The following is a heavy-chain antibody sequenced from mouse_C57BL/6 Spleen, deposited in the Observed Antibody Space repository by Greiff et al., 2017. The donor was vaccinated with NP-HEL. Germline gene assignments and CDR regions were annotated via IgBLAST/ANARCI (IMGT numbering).Heavy chain of an antibody. D-gene: IGHD1-1*01. Sequence: VQLQQSGAELVRPGASVKLSCTASGFNIKDDYMHWVKQRPEQGLEWIGWIDPENGDTEYASKFQGKATITADTSSNTAYLQLSSLTSEDTAVYYCTREYYGAWFAYWGQGTLVTVSA. CDR2: IDPENGDT. V-gene: IGHV14-4*01. CDR3: TREYYGAWFAY. CDR1: GFNIKDDY. J-gene: IGHJ3*01.